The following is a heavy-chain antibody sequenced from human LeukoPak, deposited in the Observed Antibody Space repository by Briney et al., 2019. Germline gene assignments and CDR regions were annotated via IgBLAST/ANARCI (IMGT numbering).Heavy chain of an antibody. V-gene: IGHV3-30*04. J-gene: IGHJ4*02. D-gene: IGHD4-17*01. CDR2: ISYDGSNK. CDR1: GFTFSSYD. CDR3: ARMTTVSS. Sequence: GGSLRLSCAASGFTFSSYDMHWVRQAPGKGLEWVAVISYDGSNKYYADSVKGRFTISRDNSKNTLYVQMNSLRAEDTAVYCARMTTVSSWGQGTLVTVSS.